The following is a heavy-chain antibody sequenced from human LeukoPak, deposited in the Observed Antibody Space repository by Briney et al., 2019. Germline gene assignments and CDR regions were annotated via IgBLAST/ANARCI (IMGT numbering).Heavy chain of an antibody. V-gene: IGHV1-46*01. CDR3: ARGNGYNWKDPFEY. Sequence: ASVKVSCKASGYSFTSHYVHWVRQAPGQGLEWMGIINPSDTNTHYAQKFRGRVTLTRDTSTSTVYMELSSLRSEDTAVYFCARGNGYNWKDPFEYWGQGTLVTVSS. CDR1: GYSFTSHY. CDR2: INPSDTNT. D-gene: IGHD1-1*01. J-gene: IGHJ4*02.